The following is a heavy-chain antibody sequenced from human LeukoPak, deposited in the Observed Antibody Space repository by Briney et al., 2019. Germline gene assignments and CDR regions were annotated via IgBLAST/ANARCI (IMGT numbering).Heavy chain of an antibody. V-gene: IGHV3-7*01. D-gene: IGHD2-21*01. CDR2: IKQDGSEK. Sequence: PGGSLRLSCAASGFTFSSYWMTWVRQAPGKGLEWVANIKQDGSEKYYVDSVKGRFTISRENAKNSLYLQMNSLRAEDTAVYYCAATGLLGDIPWGQGTLVTVSS. CDR1: GFTFSSYW. J-gene: IGHJ4*02. CDR3: AATGLLGDIP.